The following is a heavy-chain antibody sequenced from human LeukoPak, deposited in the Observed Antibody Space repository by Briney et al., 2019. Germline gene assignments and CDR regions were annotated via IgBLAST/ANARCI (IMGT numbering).Heavy chain of an antibody. CDR3: ARVPALPAAIFYYYYYMDV. Sequence: PGGSLRLSCAASGFTFSSYSMNWVRQAPGKGLEWVSYISSSSSTIYYADSVKGRFTISRDNAKNSLYLQMNSLRAEDTAVYYCARVPALPAAIFYYYYYMDVWGKGTTVTVSS. CDR1: GFTFSSYS. D-gene: IGHD2-2*01. J-gene: IGHJ6*03. V-gene: IGHV3-48*01. CDR2: ISSSSSTI.